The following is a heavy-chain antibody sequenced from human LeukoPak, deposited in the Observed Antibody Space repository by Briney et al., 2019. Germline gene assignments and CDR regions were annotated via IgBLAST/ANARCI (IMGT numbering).Heavy chain of an antibody. D-gene: IGHD2-2*01. Sequence: SETLSLTCTVSGGPISSSSYYWSWIRQPPGKGLEWIGEINHSGSTNYNPSLKSRVTISVDTSKNQFSLKLSSVTAADTAVYYCAGEPVVPAAMGFDPWGQGTLVTVSS. V-gene: IGHV4-39*07. J-gene: IGHJ5*02. CDR1: GGPISSSSYY. CDR2: INHSGST. CDR3: AGEPVVPAAMGFDP.